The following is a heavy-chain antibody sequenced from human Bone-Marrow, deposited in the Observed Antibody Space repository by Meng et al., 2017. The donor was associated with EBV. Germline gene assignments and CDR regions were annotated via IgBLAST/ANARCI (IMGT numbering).Heavy chain of an antibody. D-gene: IGHD6-13*01. Sequence: QITSQVAGPLQVHPTPTLTLTCTFYDFSLSSGRWGVRRIRQHPVKALEWLALIYCDDDKRYSPSLKSRLTITKDTSKNQVVLTRTNIDPVDTATYYCAHSGQQLIPLFDYWGQGTLVTVSS. V-gene: IGHV2-5*02. CDR2: IYCDDDK. CDR1: DFSLSSGRWG. CDR3: AHSGQQLIPLFDY. J-gene: IGHJ4*02.